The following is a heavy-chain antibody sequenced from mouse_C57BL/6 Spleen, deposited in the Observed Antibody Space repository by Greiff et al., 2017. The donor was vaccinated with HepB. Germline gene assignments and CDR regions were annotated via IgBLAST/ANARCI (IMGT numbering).Heavy chain of an antibody. D-gene: IGHD1-1*01. CDR1: GYTFTSYW. J-gene: IGHJ3*01. CDR2: IYPSSGST. V-gene: IGHV1-55*01. CDR3: ARSDYGSSWAY. Sequence: QVQLQQPGAELVKPGASVKMSCKASGYTFTSYWITWVKQRPGQGLEWIGDIYPSSGSTNYNEKFKSKATLPVDTSSSTAYLQLSSLTSEDSAVYYCARSDYGSSWAYWGQGTLVTVSA.